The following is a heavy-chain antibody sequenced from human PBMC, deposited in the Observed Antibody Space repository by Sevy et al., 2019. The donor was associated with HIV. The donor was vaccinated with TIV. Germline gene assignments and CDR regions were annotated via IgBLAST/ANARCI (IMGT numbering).Heavy chain of an antibody. Sequence: SETLSLICTVSGGPISSHYWSWIRQTPGKGLEWIGYFYYTGITNYNPSLKSRVTMSADTSTNRVSLKLSFVTAADTAVYYCARVPSPYYDSSGDLIREYYFDSWGQGTPVTVSS. V-gene: IGHV4-59*11. CDR2: FYYTGIT. J-gene: IGHJ4*02. D-gene: IGHD3-22*01. CDR1: GGPISSHY. CDR3: ARVPSPYYDSSGDLIREYYFDS.